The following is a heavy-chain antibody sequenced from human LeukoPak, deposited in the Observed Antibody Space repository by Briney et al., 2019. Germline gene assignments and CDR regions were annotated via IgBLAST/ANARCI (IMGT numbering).Heavy chain of an antibody. CDR1: GFTFSSYA. Sequence: GGSLRLSCAASGFTFSSYAMSWVRQAPGKGLEWVPAISGSGGSTYYADSVKGRFTISRDNSKNTLYLQMNSLRAEDTAVYYCAKDTDGNIVVVPAAIPDWFDPWGQGTLVTVSS. CDR3: AKDTDGNIVVVPAAIPDWFDP. J-gene: IGHJ5*02. D-gene: IGHD2-2*01. V-gene: IGHV3-23*01. CDR2: ISGSGGST.